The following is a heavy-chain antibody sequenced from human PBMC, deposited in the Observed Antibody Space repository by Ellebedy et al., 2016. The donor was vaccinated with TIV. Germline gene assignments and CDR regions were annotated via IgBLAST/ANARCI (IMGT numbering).Heavy chain of an antibody. J-gene: IGHJ4*02. CDR2: IKTDGSET. V-gene: IGHV3-7*01. CDR1: GFSFSNFW. CDR3: ARDLRDSSGYYFDY. Sequence: PGGSLRLSCAAWGFSFSNFWMSWVRQAPGKGLEWVAHIKTDGSETYYVDSVKGRFTISRENAKNALFLQMDGRRVDDTAVYYCARDLRDSSGYYFDYWGQGTLVTVSS. D-gene: IGHD3-22*01.